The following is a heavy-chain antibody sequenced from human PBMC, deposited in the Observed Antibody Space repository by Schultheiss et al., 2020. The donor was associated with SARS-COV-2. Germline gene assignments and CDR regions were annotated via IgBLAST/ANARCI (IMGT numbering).Heavy chain of an antibody. CDR2: INPSGGST. Sequence: ASVKVSCKASGYTFTSYYMHWVRQAPGQGLEWMGIINPSGGSTSYAQKFQGRVTMTRDTSTSTVYMELSSLRSEDMVVYSCARVGRIDNRGMDVWGQGTTVTVSS. V-gene: IGHV1-46*01. CDR1: GYTFTSYY. J-gene: IGHJ6*02. CDR3: ARVGRIDNRGMDV. D-gene: IGHD1-26*01.